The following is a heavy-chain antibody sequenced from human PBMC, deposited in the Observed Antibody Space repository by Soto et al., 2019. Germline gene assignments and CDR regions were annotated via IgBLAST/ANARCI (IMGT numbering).Heavy chain of an antibody. J-gene: IGHJ4*02. CDR3: ARFGYSTNIGIDY. V-gene: IGHV4-31*03. Sequence: TCTVSGGSISSGGYYWSWIRQHPGKGLEWIGYIYYSGSTYYNPSLKSRVTISVDTSKNQFSLKLSSVTAADTAVYYCARFGYSTNIGIDYWGQGTLVTVSS. CDR2: IYYSGST. D-gene: IGHD3-22*01. CDR1: GGSISSGGYY.